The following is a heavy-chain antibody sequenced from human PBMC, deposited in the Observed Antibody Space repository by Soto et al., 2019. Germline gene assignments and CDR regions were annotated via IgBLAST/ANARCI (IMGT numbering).Heavy chain of an antibody. CDR3: ARGRGAARLFYYYYYMDV. D-gene: IGHD6-6*01. CDR1: GYTLTSYD. V-gene: IGHV1-8*01. Sequence: ASVKVSCKASGYTLTSYDINWVRQATGQGLEWMGWMNPNSGNTGYAQKFQGRVTMTRNTSISTAYMELSSLRSEDTAVYYCARGRGAARLFYYYYYMDVWGKGTTVTVSS. J-gene: IGHJ6*03. CDR2: MNPNSGNT.